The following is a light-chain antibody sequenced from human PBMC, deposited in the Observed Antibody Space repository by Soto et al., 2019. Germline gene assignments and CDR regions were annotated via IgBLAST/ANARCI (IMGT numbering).Light chain of an antibody. J-gene: IGKJ1*01. Sequence: EIVLTQSPGTLSLSPGERATLSCRASQSVNNNFLAWYQQNPGQAPRLLIYAASSRATGIPDRISGSGSGTDFTLTISRLESDDFAVYHCQYYGDSPRTFGQGTKVEVK. V-gene: IGKV3-20*01. CDR1: QSVNNNF. CDR3: QYYGDSPRT. CDR2: AAS.